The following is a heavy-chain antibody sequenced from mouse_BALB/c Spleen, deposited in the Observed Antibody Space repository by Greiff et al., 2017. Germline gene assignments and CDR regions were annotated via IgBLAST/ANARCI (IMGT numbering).Heavy chain of an antibody. Sequence: EVQLQQSGGGLVQPGGSRKLSCAASGFTFSSFGMHWVRQAPEKGLEWVAYISSGSSTIYYADTVKGRFTISRDNPKNTLFLQMTSLRSEDTAMYYCARRDGYYAMDYWGQGTSVTVSS. V-gene: IGHV5-17*02. D-gene: IGHD2-3*01. CDR2: ISSGSSTI. CDR1: GFTFSSFG. J-gene: IGHJ4*01. CDR3: ARRDGYYAMDY.